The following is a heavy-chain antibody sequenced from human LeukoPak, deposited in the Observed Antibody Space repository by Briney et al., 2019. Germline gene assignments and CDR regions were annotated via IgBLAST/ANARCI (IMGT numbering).Heavy chain of an antibody. CDR3: ARHVHVSMIVVILSDYFDY. CDR2: ISHTGGI. D-gene: IGHD3-22*01. CDR1: GGSFSGHS. Sequence: SETLSLTCAVYGGSFSGHSWSWIRQAPGKGLEWIGEISHTGGINYNPSLKSRVTISADTSKNQFSLRLTSVTAADTAVYYCARHVHVSMIVVILSDYFDYWGRGTLVSVSS. V-gene: IGHV4-34*01. J-gene: IGHJ4*02.